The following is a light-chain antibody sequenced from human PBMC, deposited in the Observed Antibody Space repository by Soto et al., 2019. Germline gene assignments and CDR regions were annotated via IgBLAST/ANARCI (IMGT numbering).Light chain of an antibody. J-gene: IGKJ1*01. CDR1: QSVSNDY. CDR3: QHYNSYSEA. V-gene: IGKV3-20*01. CDR2: SVS. Sequence: MGFAHFPGTLCLPPGERDTLSCRASQSVSNDYVAWVQQKPGQTPRLLIYSVSSRATGIPDRFSGSGSGTEFTLTISSLQPDDFATYYCQHYNSYSEAFGQGTKVDIK.